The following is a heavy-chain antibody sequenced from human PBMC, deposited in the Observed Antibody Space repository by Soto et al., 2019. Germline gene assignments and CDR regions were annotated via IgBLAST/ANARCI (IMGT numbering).Heavy chain of an antibody. CDR3: ARTYSSSWSPFEY. D-gene: IGHD6-13*01. V-gene: IGHV4-34*01. CDR1: GGSFSGYY. CDR2: INHSGST. Sequence: QVQLQQWGAGLLKPSETLSLTCAVYGGSFSGYYWSWIRQPPGKGLEWIGEINHSGSTNYNPSLKRRVTISVDTSKNQFSLKLSSVTAADTAVYYCARTYSSSWSPFEYWGQGTLVTVSS. J-gene: IGHJ4*02.